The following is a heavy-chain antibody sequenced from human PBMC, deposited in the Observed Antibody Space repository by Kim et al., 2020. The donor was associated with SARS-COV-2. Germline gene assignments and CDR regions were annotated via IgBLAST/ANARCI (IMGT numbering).Heavy chain of an antibody. Sequence: ASVKVSCKASGYTFVNFGISWVRRAPGQGPEWMGWISADNGRTNFAQKFRGRVTMTTDTSTNTVFMDLRSLTSDDTAMYLCARDYDCSGGTCLDIFDVWGQGTMVTVSS. CDR1: GYTFVNFG. D-gene: IGHD2-15*01. CDR2: ISADNGRT. V-gene: IGHV1-18*01. CDR3: ARDYDCSGGTCLDIFDV. J-gene: IGHJ3*01.